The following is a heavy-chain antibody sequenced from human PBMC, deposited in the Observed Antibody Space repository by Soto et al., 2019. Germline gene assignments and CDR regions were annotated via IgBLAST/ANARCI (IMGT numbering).Heavy chain of an antibody. D-gene: IGHD2-2*01. CDR3: ARVVPGAEAWFGP. J-gene: IGHJ5*02. Sequence: SVKVSCKTSVYPYSHYGITWVRQAPGQPLEWLGWISLYSDGTNYAQKFKGRVSMTTDTSTTTAYMELRSLRSDDTAVYYCARVVPGAEAWFGPWGQGTLVTGSS. V-gene: IGHV1-18*01. CDR2: ISLYSDGT. CDR1: VYPYSHYG.